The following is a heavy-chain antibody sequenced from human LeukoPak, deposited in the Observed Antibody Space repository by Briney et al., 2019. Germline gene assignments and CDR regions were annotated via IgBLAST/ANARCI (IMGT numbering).Heavy chain of an antibody. CDR2: INHSGST. J-gene: IGHJ4*02. V-gene: IGHV4-34*01. CDR3: ARGPEYYDSSGYYYLDY. D-gene: IGHD3-22*01. Sequence: SETLSLTCAVYGGSFSGYYWSWIRQPPGKGLEWIGEINHSGSTNYNPSLKSRVTISVDTSKNQFSLKLSSVTAADTAAYYCARGPEYYDSSGYYYLDYWGQGTLVTVSS. CDR1: GGSFSGYY.